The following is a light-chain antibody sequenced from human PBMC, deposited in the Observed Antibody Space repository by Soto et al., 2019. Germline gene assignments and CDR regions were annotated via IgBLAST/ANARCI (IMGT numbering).Light chain of an antibody. Sequence: ETVMTQSPATLSVSPGERPTLSCRASQSVSSNLAWYQQKPGHAPRLLIYDESTWATGIPARFSASGSGTEFTRTSGTLQYEDLAVYYCQQYNTWPLSFGPGTKVDIK. CDR2: DES. CDR1: QSVSSN. V-gene: IGKV3-15*01. J-gene: IGKJ3*01. CDR3: QQYNTWPLS.